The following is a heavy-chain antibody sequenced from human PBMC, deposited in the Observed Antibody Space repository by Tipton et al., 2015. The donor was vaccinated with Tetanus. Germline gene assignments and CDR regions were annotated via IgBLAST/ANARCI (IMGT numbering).Heavy chain of an antibody. CDR3: TRDGGWGYYFDY. CDR1: GFTSDNYA. J-gene: IGHJ4*02. CDR2: IRSNAYGGAT. Sequence: SLRLSCRGSGFTSDNYAMSWFRQAPGKGLEWLGFIRSNAYGGATEYAASVRGRFIISRDDSRTIAYLQMNSLKTEDTAVYYCTRDGGWGYYFDYWGQGTLVTVSS. V-gene: IGHV3-49*03. D-gene: IGHD3-16*01.